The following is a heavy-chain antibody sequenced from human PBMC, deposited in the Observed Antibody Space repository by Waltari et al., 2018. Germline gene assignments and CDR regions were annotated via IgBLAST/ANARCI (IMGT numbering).Heavy chain of an antibody. Sequence: EVQLVETGGGLIQAGGVLELPCAASGFNVSSNYMSGVRQATGKGLEGVSVIYSGGSTYYADSVKGRFTISRDNSKNTLYLQMNSLRAEDTAVYYCARDLWFGEGGQGTLVTVSS. J-gene: IGHJ4*02. CDR2: IYSGGST. V-gene: IGHV3-53*02. D-gene: IGHD3-10*01. CDR3: ARDLWFGE. CDR1: GFNVSSNY.